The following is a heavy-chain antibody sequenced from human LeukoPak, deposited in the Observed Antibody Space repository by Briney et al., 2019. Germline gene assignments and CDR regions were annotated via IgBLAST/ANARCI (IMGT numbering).Heavy chain of an antibody. CDR2: INPSGGST. CDR3: ARGERIAVAGRLSRSLDY. CDR1: GYTFTSYY. Sequence: ASVKVSCKASGYTFTSYYKHWVRQAPGQGLEWMGIINPSGGSTSYAQKFQGRVTMTRDTSTSTVYMELSSLRSEDTAVYYCARGERIAVAGRLSRSLDYWGQGTLVTVSS. J-gene: IGHJ4*02. V-gene: IGHV1-46*01. D-gene: IGHD6-19*01.